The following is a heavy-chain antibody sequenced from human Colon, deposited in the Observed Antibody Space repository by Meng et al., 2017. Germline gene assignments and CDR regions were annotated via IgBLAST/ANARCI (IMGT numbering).Heavy chain of an antibody. D-gene: IGHD6-19*01. CDR1: GDSIRRSSYY. CDR3: VRSSGWVRTGFDP. Sequence: QVLLQESGPGLVKPSGTLSLTCTVSGDSIRRSSYYWVWIRQPPGKGLEWIGSIYYTGSTYYNPSLNSRLTISVDTSKNQFSLKLTSVTAADTAVYYCVRSSGWVRTGFDPWGQGTLVTVSS. J-gene: IGHJ5*02. V-gene: IGHV4-39*01. CDR2: IYYTGST.